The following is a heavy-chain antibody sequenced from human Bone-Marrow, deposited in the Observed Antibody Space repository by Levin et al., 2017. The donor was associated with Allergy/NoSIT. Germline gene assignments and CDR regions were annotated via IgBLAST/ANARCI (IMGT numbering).Heavy chain of an antibody. CDR3: ARDGTIGAATEGWFDA. CDR2: ISNDGSKM. D-gene: IGHD6-13*01. CDR1: GLTFSNYG. Sequence: LSLTCAASGLTFSNYGVHWVRQAPGKGLEWVAYISNDGSKMFYGDSVKGRFTMSRDNSKNTIYLQMNSLKGEDTAVYICARDGTIGAATEGWFDAWGQGTLVTVSS. J-gene: IGHJ5*02. V-gene: IGHV3-33*01.